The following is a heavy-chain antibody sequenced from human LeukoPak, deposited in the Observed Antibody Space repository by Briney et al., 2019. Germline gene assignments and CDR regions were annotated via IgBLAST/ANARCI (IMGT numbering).Heavy chain of an antibody. CDR2: IYPGDPDT. D-gene: IGHD2-2*01. CDR1: GYSFTSYW. V-gene: IGHV5-51*01. CDR3: ARYPEDIVVVPAAIPSYGMDV. Sequence: RGESLKISCKGSGYSFTSYWIGWVRQMPGKGLEWMGIIYPGDPDTRYSPSFQGQVTISADKSISTAYLQWSSLKASDTAMYYCARYPEDIVVVPAAIPSYGMDVWGQGTTVTVSS. J-gene: IGHJ6*02.